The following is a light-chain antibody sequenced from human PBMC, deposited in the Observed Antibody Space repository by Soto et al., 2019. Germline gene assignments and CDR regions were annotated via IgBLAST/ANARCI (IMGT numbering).Light chain of an antibody. Sequence: DIQMTQSPSSLSASVGDRVTITCRASQSISSFLTWYQQKAGKAPKLLIYAASSLQSGVPSRFSGSGSGTDFTLTISSLQPEDFASYYCQQSFSTPPTFGQVTKVEIK. CDR2: AAS. CDR3: QQSFSTPPT. CDR1: QSISSF. V-gene: IGKV1-39*01. J-gene: IGKJ1*01.